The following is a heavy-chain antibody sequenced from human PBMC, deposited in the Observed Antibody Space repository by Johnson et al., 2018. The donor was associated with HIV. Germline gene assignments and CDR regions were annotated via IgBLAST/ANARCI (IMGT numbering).Heavy chain of an antibody. CDR2: INWNGGST. CDR3: ARGVSSGYYSNAFDV. D-gene: IGHD3-22*01. CDR1: GFTFDDYG. V-gene: IGHV3-20*04. Sequence: VQLVESGGGVIRPGGSLRLSCATSGFTFDDYGMSWVRQAPGKGLEWVSGINWNGGSTGYADSVKGRFTISRASAKNSLYLQMNSLRAEDTALYYCARGVSSGYYSNAFDVWGQGTMATVSS. J-gene: IGHJ3*01.